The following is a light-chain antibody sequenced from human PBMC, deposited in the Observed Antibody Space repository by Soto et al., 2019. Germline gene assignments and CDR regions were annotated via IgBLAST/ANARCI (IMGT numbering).Light chain of an antibody. Sequence: QSALTQPASVSGSPGQSITISCTGTSSDVGGYNYVSWYQQYPGKAPKLMIYGVSNRPSGVSNRFSGSKSGNTASLTISGLQAEDEADYYCGSYASGSSLVLFGGGTQLTV. CDR1: SSDVGGYNY. CDR3: GSYASGSSLVL. J-gene: IGLJ2*01. V-gene: IGLV2-14*01. CDR2: GVS.